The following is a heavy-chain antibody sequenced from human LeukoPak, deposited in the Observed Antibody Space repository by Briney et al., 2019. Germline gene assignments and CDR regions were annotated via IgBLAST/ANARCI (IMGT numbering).Heavy chain of an antibody. CDR1: GGSISSSSYY. D-gene: IGHD3-3*01. J-gene: IGHJ5*02. Sequence: SETLSLTCTVSGGSISSSSYYWGWIRQPPGKGLEWIGSIYYSGSTYYNPSLKSRVTISVDTSKDQFSQKLSSVTAADTAVYYCARDTQVYYDFWSGYYTRWFNPWGQGTLVTVSS. V-gene: IGHV4-39*07. CDR3: ARDTQVYYDFWSGYYTRWFNP. CDR2: IYYSGST.